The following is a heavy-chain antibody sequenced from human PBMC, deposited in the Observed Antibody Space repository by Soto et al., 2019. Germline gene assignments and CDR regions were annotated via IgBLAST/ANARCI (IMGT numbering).Heavy chain of an antibody. V-gene: IGHV3-33*01. CDR2: VWYDASKN. CDR1: GFTFSSFG. Sequence: QVQLVESGGGVVQPGRSLRLSCAVSGFTFSSFGMHWVRQAPGKGLEWVAVVWYDASKNYHADSVKGRFTISRDNSKNTLYLQMNSLRVEDTAIYYCARASQQVVHFFDYWGQGALVTVSS. J-gene: IGHJ4*02. CDR3: ARASQQVVHFFDY. D-gene: IGHD6-13*01.